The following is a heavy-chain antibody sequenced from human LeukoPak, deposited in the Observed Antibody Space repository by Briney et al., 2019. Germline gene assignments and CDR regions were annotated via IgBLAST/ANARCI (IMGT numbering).Heavy chain of an antibody. CDR3: ARDSNTDWYFDL. D-gene: IGHD2-8*02. CDR1: GFTFSSHW. V-gene: IGHV3-74*01. Sequence: PGGSLRLSCAASGFTFSSHWVHWVRQAPGKGLVWVSHINNDGRSTRYADSVKGRFTISRDNAKNTVYLQMNSLRAEDTAVYYCARDSNTDWYFDLWGRGTLVTVSS. J-gene: IGHJ2*01. CDR2: INNDGRST.